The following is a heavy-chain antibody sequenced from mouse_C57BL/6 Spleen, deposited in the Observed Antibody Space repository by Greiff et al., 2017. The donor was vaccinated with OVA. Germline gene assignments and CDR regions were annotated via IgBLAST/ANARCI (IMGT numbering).Heavy chain of an antibody. CDR1: GYTFTSYW. CDR3: ARSGGIYYGYDGGNYFDY. CDR2: IHPNSGST. J-gene: IGHJ2*01. V-gene: IGHV1-64*01. D-gene: IGHD2-2*01. Sequence: QVQLQQPGAELVKPGASVKLSCKASGYTFTSYWMHWVKQRPGQGLEWIGMIHPNSGSTNYNEKFKSKATLTVDKSSSTAYMQLSSLTSEDSAVYYCARSGGIYYGYDGGNYFDYWGQGTTRTVSS.